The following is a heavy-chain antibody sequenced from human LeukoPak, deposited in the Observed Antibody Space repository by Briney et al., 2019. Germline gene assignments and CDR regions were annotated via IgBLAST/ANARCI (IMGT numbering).Heavy chain of an antibody. Sequence: SETLSLTCTGSGGPISSYEWSWIRQPAGKGLEWIGRISTSGSTNYNPSLKSRVTMSVDTSNNQFSLKLSSVTAADTAVYYCARGRYCSGGSCYSNAFDIWGQGTMVTVSS. J-gene: IGHJ3*02. V-gene: IGHV4-4*07. CDR3: ARGRYCSGGSCYSNAFDI. CDR2: ISTSGST. CDR1: GGPISSYE. D-gene: IGHD2-15*01.